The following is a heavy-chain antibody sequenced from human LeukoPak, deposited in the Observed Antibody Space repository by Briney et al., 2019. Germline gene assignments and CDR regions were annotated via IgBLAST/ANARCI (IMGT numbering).Heavy chain of an antibody. CDR3: ARRAGAYSHPYDY. CDR1: RFTFSSYA. CDR2: ISSSGGYT. V-gene: IGHV3-23*01. J-gene: IGHJ4*02. D-gene: IGHD4/OR15-4a*01. Sequence: SGGSLRLSCAASRFTFSSYAMSWVRQAPGKGLEWVSTISSSGGYTHYSDSVKGRFTISRDNSKNTLYLQMNSLRAEDTAVYYCARRAGAYSHPYDYWGQGTLVTVSS.